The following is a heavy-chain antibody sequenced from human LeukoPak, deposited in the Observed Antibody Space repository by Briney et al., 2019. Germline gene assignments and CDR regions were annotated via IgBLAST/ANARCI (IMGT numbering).Heavy chain of an antibody. D-gene: IGHD6-19*01. CDR2: ISSSSSTI. Sequence: GGSLRLSCAASGFTFSSYSMNWVRQAPGKGLEWVSYISSSSSTIYYADSVKGRFTISRDNAKNSLYLQMSSLRAEDTAVYYCARGHWGIAVAGTDYWGQGTLVTVSS. V-gene: IGHV3-48*04. J-gene: IGHJ4*02. CDR3: ARGHWGIAVAGTDY. CDR1: GFTFSSYS.